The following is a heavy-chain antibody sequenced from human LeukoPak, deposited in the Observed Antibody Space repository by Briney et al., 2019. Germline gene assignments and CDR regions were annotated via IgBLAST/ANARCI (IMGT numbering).Heavy chain of an antibody. CDR1: GFTFSTYW. D-gene: IGHD5-18*01. V-gene: IGHV3-7*04. Sequence: GGSLRLSCAASGFTFSTYWMSWVRQAPGKGLEWVANIKQDGSQKYYVDSVRGRFTISKDNAENSLYLQMNSLRAEDTAVYYCARLGNSYANVIDNWGQGTLVTVSS. CDR3: ARLGNSYANVIDN. CDR2: IKQDGSQK. J-gene: IGHJ4*02.